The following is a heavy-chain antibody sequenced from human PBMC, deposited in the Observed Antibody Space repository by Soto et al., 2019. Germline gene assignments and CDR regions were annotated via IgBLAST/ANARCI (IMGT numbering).Heavy chain of an antibody. J-gene: IGHJ4*02. CDR2: IYPGDSDT. V-gene: IGHV5-51*01. D-gene: IGHD6-19*01. CDR3: ARVRYSSGWYSTDYFDY. Sequence: GESLKISCKGSGYSFTSYWIGWVRQMPGKGLEWMGIIYPGDSDTRYSPSFQGQVTISADKSISTAYLQWSSLKASDTAMYYCARVRYSSGWYSTDYFDYWGQGTLVTVSS. CDR1: GYSFTSYW.